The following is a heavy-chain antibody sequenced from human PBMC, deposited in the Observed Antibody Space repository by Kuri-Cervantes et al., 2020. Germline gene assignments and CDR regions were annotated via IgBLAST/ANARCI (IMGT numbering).Heavy chain of an antibody. Sequence: SETLSLTCAVYGGSFSGYYWSWIRQPPGKGLEWIGEINHSGSTNYNPSLKSRVTISVDTSKNQFSLKLSSVTAANTAVYYCARSGLWFGTPYYFDYRGQGTLVTVSS. CDR1: GGSFSGYY. J-gene: IGHJ4*02. CDR2: INHSGST. D-gene: IGHD3-10*01. V-gene: IGHV4-34*01. CDR3: ARSGLWFGTPYYFDY.